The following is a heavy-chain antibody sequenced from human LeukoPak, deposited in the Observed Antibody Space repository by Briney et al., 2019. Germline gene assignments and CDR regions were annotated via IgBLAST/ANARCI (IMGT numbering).Heavy chain of an antibody. J-gene: IGHJ6*02. D-gene: IGHD3-10*01. V-gene: IGHV3-43*02. CDR3: AKESYFGSGSPMDV. Sequence: GGSLRLSCAASGFTFDDYAMHWVRQAPGKGLEWVSLISGDGGATYYADSVKGRFTISRDNSENSLYLQMNSLRTEDTALYYCAKESYFGSGSPMDVWGQGTTATVSS. CDR2: ISGDGGAT. CDR1: GFTFDDYA.